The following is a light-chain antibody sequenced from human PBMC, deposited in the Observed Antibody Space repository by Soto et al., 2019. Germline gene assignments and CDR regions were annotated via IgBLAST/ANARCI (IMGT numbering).Light chain of an antibody. J-gene: IGKJ3*01. CDR2: GAS. V-gene: IGKV3-20*01. Sequence: EVVLSQSPGTLSLSPGERATLSCRASQSVSSSYLAWYQQKPGQDPRLLIYGASSRATGIPDRFSGSGSGTDFTLTISRLEPEDFAVYYCQQYGNSIFTFGPGTKVDFK. CDR1: QSVSSSY. CDR3: QQYGNSIFT.